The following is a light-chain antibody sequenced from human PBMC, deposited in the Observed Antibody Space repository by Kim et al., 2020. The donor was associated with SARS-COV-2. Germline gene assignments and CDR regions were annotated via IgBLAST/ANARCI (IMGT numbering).Light chain of an antibody. CDR1: SSNIGSTT. V-gene: IGLV1-44*01. CDR3: AAWDDSLNGHLV. J-gene: IGLJ2*01. Sequence: GVTISCSGSSSNIGSTTVTWYQQLPGSAPKLLMYRNDQRPSGVPDRFSGSKSGTSASLAISGLQSEDEADYYCAAWDDSLNGHLVFGGGTKLTVL. CDR2: RND.